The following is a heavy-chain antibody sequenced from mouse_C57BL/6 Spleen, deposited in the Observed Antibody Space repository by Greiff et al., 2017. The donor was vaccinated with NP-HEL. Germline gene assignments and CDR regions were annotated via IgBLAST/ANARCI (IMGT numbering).Heavy chain of an antibody. Sequence: VQLQQSGAELVKPGASVKLSCKASGYTFTSYWMHWVKQRPGQGLEWIGMIHPNSGSTNYNEKFKSKATLTVDKSSSTAYMQLSSLTSEDSAVYYCARDYYGSSGSFFAYWGQGTLVTVSA. D-gene: IGHD1-1*01. CDR1: GYTFTSYW. CDR3: ARDYYGSSGSFFAY. V-gene: IGHV1-64*01. CDR2: IHPNSGST. J-gene: IGHJ3*01.